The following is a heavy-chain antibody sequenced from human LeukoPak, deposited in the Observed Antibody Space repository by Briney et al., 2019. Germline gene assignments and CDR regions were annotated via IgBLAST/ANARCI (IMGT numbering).Heavy chain of an antibody. CDR2: IYYSGST. V-gene: IGHV4-59*08. J-gene: IGHJ4*02. Sequence: SETLSLTCTVSGGSISSYYWSWIRQPPGKGPEWIGYIYYSGSTNYNPSLKSRVTISVDTSKNQVSLKLSSVTAADTAVYYCASLGGTYDYWGQGTLVTVSS. CDR1: GGSISSYY. D-gene: IGHD1-26*01. CDR3: ASLGGTYDY.